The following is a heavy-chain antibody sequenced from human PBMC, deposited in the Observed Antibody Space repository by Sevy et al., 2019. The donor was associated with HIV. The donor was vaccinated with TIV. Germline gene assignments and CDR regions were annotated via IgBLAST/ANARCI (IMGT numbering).Heavy chain of an antibody. V-gene: IGHV1-18*01. D-gene: IGHD3-16*01. CDR1: GYTFTSYG. Sequence: ASVKVSCKASGYTFTSYGISWVRQAPGQGLEWMGWISAYNGNTNYAQKLQGRVTMTTDTSTSTAYMELRSLRSDDTAVYYCARNTQGGGTWDYYYYMDVWGKGTTVTVSS. CDR3: ARNTQGGGTWDYYYYMDV. J-gene: IGHJ6*03. CDR2: ISAYNGNT.